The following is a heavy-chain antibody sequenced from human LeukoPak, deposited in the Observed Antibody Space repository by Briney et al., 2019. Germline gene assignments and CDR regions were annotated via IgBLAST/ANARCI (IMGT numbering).Heavy chain of an antibody. CDR1: GGSISSYY. Sequence: SETLSLTCTVSGGSISSYYWSWIRQPPGKGLEWIGYIYYSGSTNYNPSLKSRVTISVDTSKNQFSLKLSSVTAADTAVYYCARLPYCSGGSCYGSWFDPWGQGTLVTVSS. CDR3: ARLPYCSGGSCYGSWFDP. V-gene: IGHV4-59*08. D-gene: IGHD2-15*01. CDR2: IYYSGST. J-gene: IGHJ5*02.